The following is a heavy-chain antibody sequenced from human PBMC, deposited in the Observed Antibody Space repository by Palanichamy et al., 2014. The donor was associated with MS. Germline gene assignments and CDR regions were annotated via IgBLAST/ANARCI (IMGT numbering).Heavy chain of an antibody. V-gene: IGHV1-8*03. CDR2: MIPDSGNT. J-gene: IGHJ4*02. D-gene: IGHD3-3*01. Sequence: QVQLVQSGAEVKKPGASVKVSCKASGYAFTSYDINWVRQATGQGLEWVGWMIPDSGNTGYAQKFQGRVTITRNTSISTAYMELSSLRSEDTAVYYCARGFGVVTYAAYFDYWGQGTLVTVSS. CDR3: ARGFGVVTYAAYFDY. CDR1: GYAFTSYD.